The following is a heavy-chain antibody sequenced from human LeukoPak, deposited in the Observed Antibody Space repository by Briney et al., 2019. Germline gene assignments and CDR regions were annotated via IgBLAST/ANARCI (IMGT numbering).Heavy chain of an antibody. CDR1: GFTFRSYA. Sequence: GGSLRLSCAASGFTFRSYAMSWVRQAPGKGLEWVSAITDSGDSTYSADSVKGRFTISRDNSKNTLYLQMNSLRAEDTAVYYCAKGSRAARPYYFDYWGQGTLVTVSS. D-gene: IGHD6-6*01. CDR3: AKGSRAARPYYFDY. J-gene: IGHJ4*02. CDR2: ITDSGDST. V-gene: IGHV3-23*01.